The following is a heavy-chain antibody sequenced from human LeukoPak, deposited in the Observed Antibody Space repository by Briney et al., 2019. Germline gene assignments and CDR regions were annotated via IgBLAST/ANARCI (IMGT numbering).Heavy chain of an antibody. Sequence: PGGSLRLSCAASGFTVTNAWMSWVRQAPGKGLEWVGRVKDKTDGGTTDYAAPVKGRFTISRDDSKNTLFLQMNSLETGDTAVYYCTTVRVSGNFGLDVWGQGTTVTVSS. CDR1: GFTVTNAW. CDR2: VKDKTDGGTT. J-gene: IGHJ6*02. D-gene: IGHD2-8*01. V-gene: IGHV3-15*01. CDR3: TTVRVSGNFGLDV.